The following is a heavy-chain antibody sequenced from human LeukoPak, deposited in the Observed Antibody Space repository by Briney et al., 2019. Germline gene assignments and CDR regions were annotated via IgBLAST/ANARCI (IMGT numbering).Heavy chain of an antibody. CDR2: IYSDGST. J-gene: IGHJ4*02. CDR3: ARERGRGRDSPWFDY. V-gene: IGHV3-53*01. D-gene: IGHD1-26*01. CDR1: GFIVSGDF. Sequence: GGSLRLSCAASGFIVSGDFMSWVRQAPGKGLEWVSVIYSDGSTYYADSVKGRFTISRDNSKNTLDLQMTGLRAEDTAVYCCARERGRGRDSPWFDYWGQGTLVTVSS.